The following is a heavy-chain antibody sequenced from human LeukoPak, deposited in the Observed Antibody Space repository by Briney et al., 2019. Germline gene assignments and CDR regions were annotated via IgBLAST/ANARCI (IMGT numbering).Heavy chain of an antibody. D-gene: IGHD1-1*01. J-gene: IGHJ5*02. CDR1: GGTFSSYA. CDR2: FIPIFGTA. CDR3: ASLRTGTNNWFDP. V-gene: IGHV1-69*05. Sequence: GASVKVSCKASGGTFSSYAISWVRQAPGQGLEWMGGFIPIFGTANYAQKFQGRVTITTDESTSTAYMELSSLRSEDTAVYYCASLRTGTNNWFDPWGQGTLVTVSS.